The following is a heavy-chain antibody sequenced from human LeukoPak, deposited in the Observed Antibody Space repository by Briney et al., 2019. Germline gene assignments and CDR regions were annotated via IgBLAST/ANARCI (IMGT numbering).Heavy chain of an antibody. CDR3: ARRVAATSFRDY. CDR1: GYSISSGYY. J-gene: IGHJ4*02. CDR2: IYHSGST. Sequence: SETLSLTCTVSGYSISSGYYWGWIRQPPGKGLEWIGNIYHSGSTYYDPSLKSRVTISLDTSKNQFSLKLSSVTAADTAVCYCARRVAATSFRDYWGQGTLVTVSS. D-gene: IGHD6-19*01. V-gene: IGHV4-38-2*02.